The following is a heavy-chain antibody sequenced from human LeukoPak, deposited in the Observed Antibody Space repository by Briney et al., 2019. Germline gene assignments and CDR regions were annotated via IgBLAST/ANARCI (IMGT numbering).Heavy chain of an antibody. CDR1: GGSISIYY. CDR3: ARGNTVWRP. J-gene: IGHJ5*02. D-gene: IGHD2/OR15-2a*01. CDR2: IHYSGST. V-gene: IGHV4-59*01. Sequence: SETLSLTCTVSGGSISIYYWSWIRQPPGKGLEWIGYIHYSGSTNYNPSLKSRVTISVDTSKNQFSLKPSSVTAADTAVYYCARGNTVWRPWGQGTLVTVSS.